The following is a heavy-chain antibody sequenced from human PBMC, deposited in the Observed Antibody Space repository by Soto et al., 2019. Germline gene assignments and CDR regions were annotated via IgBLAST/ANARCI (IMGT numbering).Heavy chain of an antibody. CDR3: ARDRNWGFDY. D-gene: IGHD7-27*01. CDR1: GFTINTYS. CDR2: IRTSDSTI. V-gene: IGHV3-48*01. Sequence: EVQLVESGGGLVQPGGSLRLSCVASGFTINTYSVNWVRQAPGKGLEWVSYIRTSDSTIYYADSVKGRFTMSTDSAKNSLYLHMDSLRAEDTAVYYCARDRNWGFDYWGQGALVTVSS. J-gene: IGHJ4*02.